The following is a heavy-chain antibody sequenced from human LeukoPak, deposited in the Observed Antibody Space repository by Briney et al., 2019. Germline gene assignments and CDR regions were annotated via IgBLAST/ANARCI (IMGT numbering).Heavy chain of an antibody. CDR3: AGAGSGSYYNLDY. J-gene: IGHJ4*02. D-gene: IGHD3-10*01. V-gene: IGHV3-53*01. CDR1: GFTVSSNY. CDR2: IYSGGST. Sequence: GGSLRLSCAASGFTVSSNYMSWVRQAPGKGLEWVSVIYSGGSTYYADSVKGRFTISRDNSKNTLYLQMNSLRAEDTAVYYCAGAGSGSYYNLDYWGQGTLVTVSS.